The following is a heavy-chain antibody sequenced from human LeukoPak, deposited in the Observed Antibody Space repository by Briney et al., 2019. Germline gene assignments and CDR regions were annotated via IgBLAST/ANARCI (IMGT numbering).Heavy chain of an antibody. Sequence: PSEALSLTCTVSGGSISSGGYYWSWIRRPPGKGLEWIGYIYHSGSTYYNPSLKSRVTISVDRSKNQFSLKLSSVTAADTAVYYCARVRGGLQYYSYYYMDVWGKGTTVTVSS. CDR3: ARVRGGLQYYSYYYMDV. J-gene: IGHJ6*03. V-gene: IGHV4-30-2*01. D-gene: IGHD2/OR15-2a*01. CDR1: GGSISSGGYY. CDR2: IYHSGST.